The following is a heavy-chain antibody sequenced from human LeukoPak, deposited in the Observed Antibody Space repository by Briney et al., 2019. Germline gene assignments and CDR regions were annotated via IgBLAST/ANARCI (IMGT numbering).Heavy chain of an antibody. CDR1: GFTFSSYG. D-gene: IGHD3-3*01. Sequence: PGGSLRLSCAASGFTFSSYGMHWVRQAPGKGLEWVAVISYDGSNKYYADSVKGRFTISRDNSKNTLYLQMNSLIAEDTAVYYCAKEGIFGVVRSYMDVWGKGTTVTVSS. CDR2: ISYDGSNK. CDR3: AKEGIFGVVRSYMDV. V-gene: IGHV3-30*18. J-gene: IGHJ6*03.